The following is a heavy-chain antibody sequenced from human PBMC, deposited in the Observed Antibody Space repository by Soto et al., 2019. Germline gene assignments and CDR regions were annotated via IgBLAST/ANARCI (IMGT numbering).Heavy chain of an antibody. CDR3: ARADRQYCSVSTCYIFDY. CDR2: TDYSGST. D-gene: IGHD2-2*02. J-gene: IGHJ4*02. V-gene: IGHV4-61*01. CDR1: GASVSSNSYY. Sequence: SETLSLTCIVSGASVSSNSYYWTWIRQPPGKGLEWIGYTDYSGSTKYNPSLKSRVTISVDTSKNQFSLRVSSVTAADTAMYYCARADRQYCSVSTCYIFDYWGQGTQVTAPQ.